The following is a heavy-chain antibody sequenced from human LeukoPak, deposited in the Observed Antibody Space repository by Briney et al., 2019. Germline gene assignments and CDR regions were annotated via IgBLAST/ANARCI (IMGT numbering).Heavy chain of an antibody. V-gene: IGHV3-21*01. Sequence: GGSLRLSCAASGFTFSSYSMNWVRQAPGKGLEWVSSISSSSSYIYYADSVKGRFTISRDNAKNSLYLQMSSLRAEDTAVYYCARLAADSSGWSYYFDYWGQGTLVTVSS. CDR1: GFTFSSYS. CDR3: ARLAADSSGWSYYFDY. D-gene: IGHD6-19*01. J-gene: IGHJ4*02. CDR2: ISSSSSYI.